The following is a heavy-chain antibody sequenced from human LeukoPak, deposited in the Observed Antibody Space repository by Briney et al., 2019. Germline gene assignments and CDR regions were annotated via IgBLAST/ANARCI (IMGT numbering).Heavy chain of an antibody. V-gene: IGHV3-23*01. CDR1: GFPFSSYA. Sequence: PGGSLRLSCAASGFPFSSYAMSWVRQAPGKGLEWVAALSGSGGRIYYADSVKGRFTISRDNSKNTLYLQMSSLRAEDTAVYYCAKSLGIVVVTANFDSWGQGTLVSVSS. D-gene: IGHD2-21*02. J-gene: IGHJ4*02. CDR3: AKSLGIVVVTANFDS. CDR2: LSGSGGRI.